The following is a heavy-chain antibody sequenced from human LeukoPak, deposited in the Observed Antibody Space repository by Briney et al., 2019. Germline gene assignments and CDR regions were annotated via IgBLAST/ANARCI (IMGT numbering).Heavy chain of an antibody. CDR2: INPNSGGT. D-gene: IGHD2-15*01. CDR3: ARGYCGGGSCYPFDH. Sequence: ASVKVSCKASGYTFTGYYMHWVRQATGQGLEWMGWINPNSGGTNYAQKFQGRVTMTRDTSISTAYMELSRLRSDDTAVYYCARGYCGGGSCYPFDHWGQGTLVTVSS. CDR1: GYTFTGYY. J-gene: IGHJ4*02. V-gene: IGHV1-2*02.